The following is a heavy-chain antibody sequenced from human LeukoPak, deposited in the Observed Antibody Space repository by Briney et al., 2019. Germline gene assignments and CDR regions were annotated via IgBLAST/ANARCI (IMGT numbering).Heavy chain of an antibody. CDR3: ARDVKLQWLVDAFDI. J-gene: IGHJ3*02. CDR2: ISSSSSYI. V-gene: IGHV3-21*01. Sequence: PGGSLRLSCAASGFTFSIYAMSWVRQAPGKGLEWVSSISSSSSYIYYADSVKGRFTISRDNAKNSLYLQMNSLRAEDTAVYYCARDVKLQWLVDAFDIWGQGTMVTVSS. CDR1: GFTFSIYA. D-gene: IGHD6-19*01.